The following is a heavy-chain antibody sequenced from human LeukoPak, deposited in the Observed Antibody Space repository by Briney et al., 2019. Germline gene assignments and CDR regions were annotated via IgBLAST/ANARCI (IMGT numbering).Heavy chain of an antibody. CDR3: AKLDYGDYVLGY. CDR2: ISGSGGST. Sequence: PGGSLRLSCAASGFTFSSYAISWVRQAPGKGLEWVSAISGSGGSTYYADSVKGRFTISRDNSKNTLYLQMNSLRAEDTAVYYCAKLDYGDYVLGYWGQGTLVTVSS. J-gene: IGHJ4*02. CDR1: GFTFSSYA. D-gene: IGHD4-17*01. V-gene: IGHV3-23*01.